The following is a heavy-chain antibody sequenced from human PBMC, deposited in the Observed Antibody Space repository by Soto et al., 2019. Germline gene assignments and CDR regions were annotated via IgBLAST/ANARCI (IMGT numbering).Heavy chain of an antibody. Sequence: PSEALSLTCTVSGGFISRGGYYWSWICQHPGKGLEWIGYIYYSGSTYYNPSLKSRVTISVDTSKNQFSLKLTSVTAADTAVYYCARSVFPWGQGTLVTVSS. V-gene: IGHV4-31*03. CDR1: GGFISRGGYY. J-gene: IGHJ5*02. CDR2: IYYSGST. CDR3: ARSVFP.